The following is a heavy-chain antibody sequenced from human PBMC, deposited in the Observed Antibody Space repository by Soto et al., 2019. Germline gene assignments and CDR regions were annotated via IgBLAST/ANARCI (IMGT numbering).Heavy chain of an antibody. V-gene: IGHV3-23*01. CDR1: GLSVSSYV. CDR3: AKDILGIAARPSDY. Sequence: PGGSPRLSCAASGLSVSSYVMGWARQDTGKGLEWVSASSGSGGSTYYADSVKGRFTISRDNTKNTLYLQMNSLRPEDTAVYFYAKDILGIAARPSDYLGQGTPVPGSS. D-gene: IGHD6-6*01. CDR2: SSGSGGST. J-gene: IGHJ4*02.